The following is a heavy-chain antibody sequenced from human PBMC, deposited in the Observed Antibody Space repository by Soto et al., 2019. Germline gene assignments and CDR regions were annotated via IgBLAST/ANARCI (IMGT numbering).Heavy chain of an antibody. D-gene: IGHD1-1*01. CDR1: GGSVRDYD. Sequence: QMQLEESGPGLVKPSETLSLTCSVSGGSVRDYDWHWIRQSPGKGLEWIGDLSSSGATSYSAPLTSRVTISLDSSQKPLSLKMTAVTAAHAALYYCASNIWNDAADRDGTLNHWGQGTQVTVSS. CDR2: LSSSGAT. V-gene: IGHV4-59*08. CDR3: ASNIWNDAADRDGTLNH. J-gene: IGHJ3*01.